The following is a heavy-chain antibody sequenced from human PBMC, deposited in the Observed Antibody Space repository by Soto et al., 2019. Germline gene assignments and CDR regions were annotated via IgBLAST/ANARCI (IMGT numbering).Heavy chain of an antibody. J-gene: IGHJ4*02. Sequence: PGGSLRLSCTASGFTFGDYAMSWFRQAPGKGLEWVGFIRSKAYGGTTEYAASVKGRFTISRDDSKSIACLQMNSLKTEDTAVYYCTGYYDILTGYYMGDYWGQGTLVTVSS. CDR2: IRSKAYGGTT. CDR3: TGYYDILTGYYMGDY. V-gene: IGHV3-49*03. D-gene: IGHD3-9*01. CDR1: GFTFGDYA.